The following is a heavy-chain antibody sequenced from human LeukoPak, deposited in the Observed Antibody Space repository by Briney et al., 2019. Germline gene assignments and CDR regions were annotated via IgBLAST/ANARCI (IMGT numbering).Heavy chain of an antibody. V-gene: IGHV3-74*01. D-gene: IGHD3-22*01. CDR2: INSDGSST. CDR3: ARHVVAVGFDY. CDR1: GFTFSSYW. J-gene: IGHJ4*02. Sequence: PGGSLRLSCAASGFTFSSYWMHWVRQAPGKGLVWVSRINSDGSSTSYADSVKGRFTISRDNAKNTLYLQMNSLRVEDTAVYYCARHVVAVGFDYWGQGTLVTVSS.